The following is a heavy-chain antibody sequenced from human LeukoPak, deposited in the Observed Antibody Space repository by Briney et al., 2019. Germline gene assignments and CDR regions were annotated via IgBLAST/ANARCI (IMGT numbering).Heavy chain of an antibody. CDR3: AKVMRPDIAAAGIH. Sequence: GGSLRLSCAASGFTFSDYYMSWIRQAPGKGLEWVSYISSSGSTIYYADSVKGRFTISRDNSKNTLYLQMNSLRAEDTAVYYCAKVMRPDIAAAGIHWGQGTLVTVSS. V-gene: IGHV3-11*01. CDR1: GFTFSDYY. J-gene: IGHJ4*02. D-gene: IGHD6-13*01. CDR2: ISSSGSTI.